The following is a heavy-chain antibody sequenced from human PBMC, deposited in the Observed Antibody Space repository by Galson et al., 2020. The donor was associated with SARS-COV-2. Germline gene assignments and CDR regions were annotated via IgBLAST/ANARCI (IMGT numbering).Heavy chain of an antibody. D-gene: IGHD3-10*01. Sequence: SETLSLTCDVSGDYISSAYYWGWIRQSPGKGLEWIGHFHQSGATYSNPSLKSRLTISIDTSKNQFSLNLISVTAADTAVYYCARRGAWWYFDVWGRGTLVTVSS. CDR2: FHQSGAT. CDR3: ARRGAWWYFDV. J-gene: IGHJ2*01. V-gene: IGHV4-38-2*01. CDR1: GDYISSAYY.